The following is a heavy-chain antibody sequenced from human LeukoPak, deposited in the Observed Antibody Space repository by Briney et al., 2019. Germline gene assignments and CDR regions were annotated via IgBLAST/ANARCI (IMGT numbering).Heavy chain of an antibody. D-gene: IGHD6-6*01. CDR2: VGWQGGSI. V-gene: IGHV3-9*01. CDR3: TKDKSARSSYGDAFDI. J-gene: IGHJ3*02. CDR1: GFMFAHYA. Sequence: DRSLRLSCVASGFMFAHYAIQWVRHAPGKGLKWVSGVGWQGGSIGYADSVKGRFTVSRDNAKRSLYLQMNSLRAEDTALYYCTKDKSARSSYGDAFDIWGQWTVVTVSS.